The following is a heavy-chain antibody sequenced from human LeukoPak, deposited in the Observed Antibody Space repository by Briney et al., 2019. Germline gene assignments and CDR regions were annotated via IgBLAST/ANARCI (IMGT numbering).Heavy chain of an antibody. CDR2: IYPGDSDT. J-gene: IGHJ4*02. CDR3: ARSLKHIAADYYFDY. D-gene: IGHD6-13*01. Sequence: GESLKISCKGSGYSFTSYWIGCVRQMPGKGLEWMGIIYPGDSDTRYSPSFQGQVTISADKSISTAYLQWSSLKASDTAMYYCARSLKHIAADYYFDYWGQGTLVTVSS. CDR1: GYSFTSYW. V-gene: IGHV5-51*01.